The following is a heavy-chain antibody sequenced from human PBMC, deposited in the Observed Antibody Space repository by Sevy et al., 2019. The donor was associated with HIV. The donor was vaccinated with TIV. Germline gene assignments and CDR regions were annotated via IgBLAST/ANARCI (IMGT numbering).Heavy chain of an antibody. D-gene: IGHD5-12*01. CDR2: IYPGDPAP. V-gene: IGHV5-51*01. Sequence: GESLKISCEGSGYSFTHYWIAWVRQIPGKGLEWMGTIYPGDPAPTYSPSFQGRVTISADKSINIAYLQWSRLRASDTAIYYCARLNGFEPYSYYSLDVWGQGTTVTVSS. J-gene: IGHJ6*02. CDR3: ARLNGFEPYSYYSLDV. CDR1: GYSFTHYW.